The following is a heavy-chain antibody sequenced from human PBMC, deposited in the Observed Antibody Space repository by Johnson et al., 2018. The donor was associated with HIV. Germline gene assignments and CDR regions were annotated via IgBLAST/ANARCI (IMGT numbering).Heavy chain of an antibody. CDR2: ITWNGGIN. V-gene: IGHV3-20*04. Sequence: VLLVESGGGVVRPGGSLRLSCAASGFTFDDYGMNWVRQAPGTGLEWVSGITWNGGINGYAESVKGRFTISRDNSKNSLYLQMNSLRPEDTGLYYCAKDIASGYTNGGTLDIWSQGTMVTVSS. CDR1: GFTFDDYG. J-gene: IGHJ3*02. D-gene: IGHD6-19*01. CDR3: AKDIASGYTNGGTLDI.